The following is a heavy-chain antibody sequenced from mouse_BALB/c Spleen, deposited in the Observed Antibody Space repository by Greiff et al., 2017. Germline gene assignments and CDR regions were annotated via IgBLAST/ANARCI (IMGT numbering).Heavy chain of an antibody. J-gene: IGHJ2*01. CDR1: GYTFTSYV. CDR3: ARGAGVRDPYYFDY. Sequence: EVKLQQSGPELVKPGASVKMSCKASGYTFTSYVMHWVKQKPGQGLEWIGYINPYNDGTKYNEKFKGKATLTSDKSSSTAYMELSSLTSEDSAVYYCARGAGVRDPYYFDYWGQGTTLTVSS. CDR2: INPYNDGT. V-gene: IGHV1-14*01. D-gene: IGHD2-14*01.